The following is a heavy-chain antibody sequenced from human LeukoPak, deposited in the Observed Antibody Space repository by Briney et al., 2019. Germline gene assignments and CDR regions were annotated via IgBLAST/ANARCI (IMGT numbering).Heavy chain of an antibody. Sequence: GGSLRLSCAASGFTFSSYAMSWVRQAPGKGLEWVSAISGSGGSTYYADSVKGRFTISRDNSKNTLYLQMNSLRAEDTAAYYCARDGGRGYSHGTGGYWGQGTLVTVSS. J-gene: IGHJ4*02. D-gene: IGHD5-18*01. CDR1: GFTFSSYA. CDR3: ARDGGRGYSHGTGGY. CDR2: ISGSGGST. V-gene: IGHV3-23*01.